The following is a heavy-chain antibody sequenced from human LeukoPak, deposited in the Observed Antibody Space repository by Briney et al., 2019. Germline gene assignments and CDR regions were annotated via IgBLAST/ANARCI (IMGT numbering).Heavy chain of an antibody. J-gene: IGHJ4*02. Sequence: PGGSLRLSCAASGFTFSTYSMNWVRQAPGKGLEWVSSISSSSSYIFYADSVKGRFTISRDNAKNSLYLEMNSLRAEDTAVYYCVREPRSRTLDYWGQGTLVTVSS. CDR3: VREPRSRTLDY. CDR1: GFTFSTYS. D-gene: IGHD2-15*01. V-gene: IGHV3-21*01. CDR2: ISSSSSYI.